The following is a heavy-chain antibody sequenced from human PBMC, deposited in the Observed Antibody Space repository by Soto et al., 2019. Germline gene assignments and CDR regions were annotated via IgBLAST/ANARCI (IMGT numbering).Heavy chain of an antibody. J-gene: IGHJ6*02. Sequence: QVQLQESGPGLVKPSGTLSLTCAVSGGSISSSYWWSWVRQPPGKGLEWIGEIYPSGSTNYNTSLKSRATISVDKSKNQCSLKVTSVTAADTAVYYCARVSGSYYYGMDVWGQGTTVTVSS. CDR3: ARVSGSYYYGMDV. CDR2: IYPSGST. V-gene: IGHV4-4*02. CDR1: GGSISSSYW.